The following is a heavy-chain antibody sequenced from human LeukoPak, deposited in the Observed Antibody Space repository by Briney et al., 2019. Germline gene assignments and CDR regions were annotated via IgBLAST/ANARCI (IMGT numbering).Heavy chain of an antibody. Sequence: SETLSLTCAVYGGSFSGYYWTWIRQAPGKGLEWIGEINQSGSTNYNPSLKSRVTMSVDTSKNQFSLKLSSVTAADTAVYYCARGPYSSSWSHYYYYTDVWGKGTTVTVSS. V-gene: IGHV4-34*01. CDR2: INQSGST. CDR1: GGSFSGYY. J-gene: IGHJ6*03. CDR3: ARGPYSSSWSHYYYYTDV. D-gene: IGHD2-2*01.